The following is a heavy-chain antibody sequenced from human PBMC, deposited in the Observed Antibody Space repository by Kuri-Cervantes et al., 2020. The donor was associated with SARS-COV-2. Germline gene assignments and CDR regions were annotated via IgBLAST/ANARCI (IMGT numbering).Heavy chain of an antibody. CDR3: AKVGAGYCSGGSCDSVVVD. Sequence: GGSLRLSCAASGFTFSSYAMHWVRQAPGKGLEYVSAISSNGGSTYYANSVKGRFTISRDNSKNTLYLQMNSLRAEDTAVYYCAKVGAGYCSGGSCDSVVVDWGQGTLVTVSS. V-gene: IGHV3-64*01. CDR2: ISSNGGST. J-gene: IGHJ4*02. CDR1: GFTFSSYA. D-gene: IGHD2-15*01.